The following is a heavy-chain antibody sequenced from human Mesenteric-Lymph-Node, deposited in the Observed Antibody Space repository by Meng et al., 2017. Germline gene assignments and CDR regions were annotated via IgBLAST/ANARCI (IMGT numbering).Heavy chain of an antibody. D-gene: IGHD6-13*01. V-gene: IGHV1-69*06. CDR2: IIPIFGTA. CDR1: RGTFSSYA. Sequence: SVTVSCKASRGTFSSYAISWVRQAPGQGLEWMGGIIPIFGTANYAQKFQGRVTITADKSTSTAYMELSSLRSEDTAVYYCAKGETSSWYGDWFDPWGQGTLVTVSS. J-gene: IGHJ5*02. CDR3: AKGETSSWYGDWFDP.